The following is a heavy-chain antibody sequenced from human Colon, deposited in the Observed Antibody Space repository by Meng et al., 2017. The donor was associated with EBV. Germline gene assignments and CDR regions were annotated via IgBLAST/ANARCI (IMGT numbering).Heavy chain of an antibody. Sequence: RPTQSGPGLVRPSGTLSLTCAVSGGSLSSRNWWSWVRQPPGKGLEWIGEIYHSGSTNYNPSLKSRVTISVDESKNQFSLRLSSVTAADTAVYYCARVGAYCGGDCYHPRWGQGTLVTVSS. V-gene: IGHV4-4*02. CDR2: IYHSGST. D-gene: IGHD2-21*02. CDR1: GGSLSSRNW. J-gene: IGHJ4*02. CDR3: ARVGAYCGGDCYHPR.